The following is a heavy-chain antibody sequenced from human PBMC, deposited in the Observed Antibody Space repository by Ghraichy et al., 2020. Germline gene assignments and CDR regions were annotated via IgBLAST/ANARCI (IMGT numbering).Heavy chain of an antibody. Sequence: GGSLRLSCAASGFTFSSYWMSWVRQAPGKGMEWVANIKQDGSEKYYVDSVKGRFTISRDNAKNSLYLQMNSLRAEDTAVYYCARRISSSWYVPRGAHYFDAWGQGALVTVSS. V-gene: IGHV3-7*03. CDR1: GFTFSSYW. CDR2: IKQDGSEK. CDR3: ARRISSSWYVPRGAHYFDA. D-gene: IGHD6-13*01. J-gene: IGHJ4*02.